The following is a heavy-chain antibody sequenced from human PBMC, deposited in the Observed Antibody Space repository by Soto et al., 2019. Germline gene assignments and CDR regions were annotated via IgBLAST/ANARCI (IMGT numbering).Heavy chain of an antibody. CDR2: INPHGGGA. D-gene: IGHD2-8*01. Sequence: AASVKVSCKASGYAFGAYYIYWVRQAPGQGLEWMGYINPHGGGARYVQEFRDRLTITTDTPKDIAYMELRSLTSDDTAIYYCAKDRVRTPNGADSFDVWGQGTSVTVSS. CDR1: GYAFGAYY. V-gene: IGHV1-2*02. J-gene: IGHJ3*01. CDR3: AKDRVRTPNGADSFDV.